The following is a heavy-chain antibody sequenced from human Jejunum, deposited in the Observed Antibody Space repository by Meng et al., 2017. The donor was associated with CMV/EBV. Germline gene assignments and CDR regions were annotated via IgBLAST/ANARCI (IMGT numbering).Heavy chain of an antibody. CDR2: ISSGSTST. CDR1: GFTFNYFD. CDR3: AKAVGAPTFDY. J-gene: IGHJ4*02. D-gene: IGHD1-26*01. V-gene: IGHV3-11*05. Sequence: GELVGVGGGVVNPGGSLRLSCAASGFTFNYFDMSWVRQAPGKVLELISYISSGSTSTHYADSVKGRFTISRDNSKNTLYLQMNSLRAEDTAVYYCAKAVGAPTFDYWGQGTLVTVSS.